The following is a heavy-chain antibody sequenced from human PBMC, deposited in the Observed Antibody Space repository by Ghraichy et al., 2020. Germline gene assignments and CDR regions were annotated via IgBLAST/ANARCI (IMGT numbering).Heavy chain of an antibody. Sequence: VKVSCKVSGYTLSELSIHWVRQSPGIGLEWLGGFDPGVGETIYAKKFQGRVTMTEDTSTDTAYMELSGLRSEDTAVYYCATDNNITMTEYYNYYAMDVWGQGTTVTVSS. D-gene: IGHD3-22*01. V-gene: IGHV1-24*01. CDR3: ATDNNITMTEYYNYYAMDV. CDR2: FDPGVGET. CDR1: GYTLSELS. J-gene: IGHJ6*02.